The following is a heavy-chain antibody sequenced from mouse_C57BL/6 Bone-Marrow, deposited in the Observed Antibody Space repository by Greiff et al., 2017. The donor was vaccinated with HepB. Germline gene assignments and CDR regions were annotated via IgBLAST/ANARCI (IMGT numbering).Heavy chain of an antibody. J-gene: IGHJ1*03. CDR3: VRQIDYYGSSYWYFDF. D-gene: IGHD1-1*01. Sequence: VQLKESGGGLVQPKGSLKLSCAASGFSFNTYAMNWVRQAPGKGLEWVARIRSKSNNYATYYADSVKDRFTISRDDSESMLYLQMNNLKTEDTAMYYCVRQIDYYGSSYWYFDFWGTGTTVTVSS. CDR1: GFSFNTYA. CDR2: IRSKSNNYAT. V-gene: IGHV10-1*01.